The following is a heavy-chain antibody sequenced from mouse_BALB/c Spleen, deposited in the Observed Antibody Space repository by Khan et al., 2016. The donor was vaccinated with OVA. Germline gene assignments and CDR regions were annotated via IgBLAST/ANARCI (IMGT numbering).Heavy chain of an antibody. CDR1: GFSLTNYG. CDR3: ARQPYYHYNIMDY. CDR2: IWSDGST. Sequence: QVQLKQSGPGLVAPSQSLSITCTISGFSLTNYGVHWVRQPPGKGLEWLVVIWSDGSTTDNSALKSRLTISKDNSESQVFLKMNSLQNDDTAMYCCARQPYYHYNIMDYWGQGTSVTVSS. D-gene: IGHD2-10*01. V-gene: IGHV2-6-1*01. J-gene: IGHJ4*01.